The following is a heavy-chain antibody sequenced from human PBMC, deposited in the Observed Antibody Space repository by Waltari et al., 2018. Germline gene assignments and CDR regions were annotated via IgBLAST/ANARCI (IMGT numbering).Heavy chain of an antibody. Sequence: EVQLEESGGGVVQPGGSLRLSCAASGFTFDDFDFQWFRQAPGKGLEWVSLITWDGRSTYYADSVKGRFAISRDNGKDFLYLQMNSLRPEDTALYYCVKEAAGYDSLIANGLDVWGQGTTVTVSS. CDR1: GFTFDDFD. CDR3: VKEAAGYDSLIANGLDV. D-gene: IGHD3-9*01. CDR2: ITWDGRST. J-gene: IGHJ6*02. V-gene: IGHV3-43D*04.